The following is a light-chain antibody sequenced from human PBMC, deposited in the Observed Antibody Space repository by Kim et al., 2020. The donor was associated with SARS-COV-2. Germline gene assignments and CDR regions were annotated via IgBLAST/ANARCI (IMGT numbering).Light chain of an antibody. CDR2: HAS. J-gene: IGKJ2*03. V-gene: IGKV1-17*03. Sequence: STSVRDRVTLPCRASEDINRFLAWFQQKPGKLPKRLIYHASTVQRGLTTRFSGSGSGTEFSLTISSLQPEDFATYYCLQHKSYLYSFGQGTKLEI. CDR1: EDINRF. CDR3: LQHKSYLYS.